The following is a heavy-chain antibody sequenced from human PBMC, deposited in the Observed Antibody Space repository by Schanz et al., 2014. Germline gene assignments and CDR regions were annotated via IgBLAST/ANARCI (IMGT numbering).Heavy chain of an antibody. CDR3: ATENWWTVEK. CDR1: GYSFSDYD. V-gene: IGHV3-30*02. J-gene: IGHJ4*02. D-gene: IGHD2-15*01. CDR2: LRSDGSRR. Sequence: VQLVESGGGVVQPGGSLRLSCVGSGYSFSDYDMYWIRQAPGKGLEWLAFLRSDGSRRDYADSVEGRFTISRDNAKKSLDLHMNSLTAEDTAVYYCATENWWTVEKWGQGTLVTVSS.